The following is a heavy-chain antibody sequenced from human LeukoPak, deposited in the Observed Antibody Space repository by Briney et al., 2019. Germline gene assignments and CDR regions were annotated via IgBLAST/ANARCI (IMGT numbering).Heavy chain of an antibody. CDR1: GGSISTYY. V-gene: IGHV4-59*12. Sequence: SETLSLTCTVSGGSISTYYWNWIRQPPGKGLEWIGYVYYSGSTSYNPSLKSRVSISVDTSKTQFSLNLTSVTAADTAVYYCARERGITMVRGARNAFDIWGQGTMVTVSS. CDR2: VYYSGST. D-gene: IGHD3-10*01. J-gene: IGHJ3*02. CDR3: ARERGITMVRGARNAFDI.